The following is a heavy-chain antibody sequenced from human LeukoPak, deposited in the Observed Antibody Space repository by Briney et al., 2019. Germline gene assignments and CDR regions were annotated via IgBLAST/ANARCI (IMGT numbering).Heavy chain of an antibody. Sequence: SETLSLTCTVSGGSISSSSCGWGWIRQPPGKGLEWIGSIYYSGSTYYNPSLKSRVTISVDTSKNQFSLKLSSVTAADTAVYYCARDRSGSSPYFDYWGQGTLVTVSS. CDR1: GGSISSSSCG. CDR2: IYYSGST. V-gene: IGHV4-39*07. CDR3: ARDRSGSSPYFDY. J-gene: IGHJ4*02. D-gene: IGHD1-26*01.